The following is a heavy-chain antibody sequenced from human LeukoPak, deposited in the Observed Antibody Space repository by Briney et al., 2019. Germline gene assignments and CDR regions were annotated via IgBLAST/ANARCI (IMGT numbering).Heavy chain of an antibody. CDR3: ARDDYGDYVARD. CDR1: GFTLSNYA. V-gene: IGHV3-23*01. CDR2: ISSSGGST. Sequence: GGSLRLSCAASGFTLSNYAMSWVRQAPGKGLQWVSGISSSGGSTYQVDSVKGRFTISRDNSKNTLYLQMNSLRAEDTAVYYCARDDYGDYVARDWGQGTLVTVSS. D-gene: IGHD4-17*01. J-gene: IGHJ4*02.